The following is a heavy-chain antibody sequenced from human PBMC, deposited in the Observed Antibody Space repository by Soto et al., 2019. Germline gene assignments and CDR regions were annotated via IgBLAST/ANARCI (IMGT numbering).Heavy chain of an antibody. CDR3: ARDSILLALDS. V-gene: IGHV3-23*01. J-gene: IGHJ4*02. CDR1: GFTFTSYT. Sequence: GGSLRLSCAASGFTFTSYTMSWVRQAPGKGLQWVSAISGSGGSTYYADSVKGRFTISRDNSVNTLYLQMNSLRAEDTAVYYCARDSILLALDSWGQGILVTSP. CDR2: ISGSGGST. D-gene: IGHD1-1*01.